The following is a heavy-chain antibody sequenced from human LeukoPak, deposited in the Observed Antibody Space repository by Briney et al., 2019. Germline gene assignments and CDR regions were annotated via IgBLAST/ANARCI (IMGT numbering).Heavy chain of an antibody. J-gene: IGHJ3*02. CDR1: GYAFTSYD. CDR2: MNPNSGNT. Sequence: PLASVKVSCKASGYAFTSYDINWVRQATGQGLEWMGWMNPNSGNTGYAQKFQGRVTITRNTSISTAYMELSSLRSEDTAVYYCARSARNLLWFGRGVSPTDAFDIWGQGTMVTVSS. D-gene: IGHD3-10*01. CDR3: ARSARNLLWFGRGVSPTDAFDI. V-gene: IGHV1-8*03.